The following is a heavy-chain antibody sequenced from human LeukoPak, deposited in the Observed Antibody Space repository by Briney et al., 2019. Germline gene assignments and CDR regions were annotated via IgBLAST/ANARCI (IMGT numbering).Heavy chain of an antibody. V-gene: IGHV3-21*01. CDR1: GFTFSSYS. D-gene: IGHD3-3*01. Sequence: GGSLRLSCAASGFTFSSYSMNWVRQAPGKGLEWVSSISSSSSYIYYADSVKGRFTISRDNAKNSLCLQMNSLRAEDTAVYYCARDRPDFGVVIPLDYWGQGTLVTVSS. CDR3: ARDRPDFGVVIPLDY. J-gene: IGHJ4*02. CDR2: ISSSSSYI.